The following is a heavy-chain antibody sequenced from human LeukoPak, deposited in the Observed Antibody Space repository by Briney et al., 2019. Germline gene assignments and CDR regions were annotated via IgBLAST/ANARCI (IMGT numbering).Heavy chain of an antibody. CDR1: GFTFSSYA. Sequence: GGSLRLSCAASGFTFSSYAMNWVRQAPGKGLEWVSGISSSGGSTYYADSVKGRFTISRDNSKNTLYLQMNSLRAEDTAVQGSSTSCHDALDIWGQGTMVTVSS. D-gene: IGHD2-2*01. CDR2: ISSSGGST. J-gene: IGHJ3*02. V-gene: IGHV3-23*01. CDR3: STSCHDALDI.